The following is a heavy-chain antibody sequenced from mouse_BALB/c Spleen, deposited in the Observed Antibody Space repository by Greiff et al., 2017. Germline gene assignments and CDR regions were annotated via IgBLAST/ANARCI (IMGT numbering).Heavy chain of an antibody. V-gene: IGHV3-8*02. Sequence: EVQLHQSGPTLVNLPQILSPPFSFLGASSTSGYWNWSRKFPGNKLEYMGYISYIGSTYYNPSLKSRISITRDTSKNQYYLQLNSVTTEDTATYYCARDYYYFDYWGQGTTLTVSS. J-gene: IGHJ2*01. CDR1: GASSTSGY. CDR3: ARDYYYFDY. CDR2: ISYIGST. D-gene: IGHD2-1*01.